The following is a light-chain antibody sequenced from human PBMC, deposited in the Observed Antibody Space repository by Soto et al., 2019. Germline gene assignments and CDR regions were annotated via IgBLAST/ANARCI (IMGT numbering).Light chain of an antibody. CDR3: QHLYSDPRTWT. CDR2: RAS. Sequence: DIQMTQSPSTLSASVGDRVTITCRASQSISSWLAWYQQKPGKAPKLLIYRASSLESGVPSRFSGSGSGTEFTLTISSLQPDDFATYYCQHLYSDPRTWTFGQGTKVDIK. V-gene: IGKV1-5*03. J-gene: IGKJ1*01. CDR1: QSISSW.